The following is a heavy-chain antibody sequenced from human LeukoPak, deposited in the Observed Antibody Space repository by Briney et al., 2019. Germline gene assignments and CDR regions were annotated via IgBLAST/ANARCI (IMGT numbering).Heavy chain of an antibody. Sequence: PGGSLRLSCAASGFTFSSYSMNWVRQAPGKGLEWVSSISSSSSYIYYADSVKGRFTISRDNSKNTLYLQMNSLRAEDTAVYYCARFPGDYDFWSGYYFDYWGQGTLVTVSS. CDR3: ARFPGDYDFWSGYYFDY. D-gene: IGHD3-3*01. J-gene: IGHJ4*02. CDR2: ISSSSSYI. V-gene: IGHV3-21*01. CDR1: GFTFSSYS.